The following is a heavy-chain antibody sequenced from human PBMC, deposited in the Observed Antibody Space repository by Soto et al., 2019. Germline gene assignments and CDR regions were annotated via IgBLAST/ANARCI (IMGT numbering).Heavy chain of an antibody. Sequence: SETLSLTCTVSGGSISSYYWSWIRQPPGKGLEWIGYIYYSGSTNYNPSLKSRVTISVDTSNNQFSLKLSSVTAADTAVYYCARFSSSRTGDYYYYGMDVWGQGTTVTVSS. D-gene: IGHD6-6*01. J-gene: IGHJ6*02. CDR1: GGSISSYY. V-gene: IGHV4-59*01. CDR3: ARFSSSRTGDYYYYGMDV. CDR2: IYYSGST.